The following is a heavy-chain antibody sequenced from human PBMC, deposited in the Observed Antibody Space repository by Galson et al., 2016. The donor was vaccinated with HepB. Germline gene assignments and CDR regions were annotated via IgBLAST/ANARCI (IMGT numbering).Heavy chain of an antibody. CDR3: AKNKATARVWGHYYYYMDV. Sequence: SLRLSCAASGFTFSSYCMNWVRQAPGKGLQWVSSISSSSSYIYNADSVKGRFTISRDNAKNSLYLQMNSLRAEDTAVYFCAKNKATARVWGHYYYYMDVWGKGTTVTVSS. J-gene: IGHJ6*03. V-gene: IGHV3-21*04. D-gene: IGHD3-16*01. CDR2: ISSSSSYI. CDR1: GFTFSSYC.